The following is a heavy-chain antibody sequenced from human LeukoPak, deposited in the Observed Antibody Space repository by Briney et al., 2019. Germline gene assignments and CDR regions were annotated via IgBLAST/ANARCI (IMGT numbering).Heavy chain of an antibody. CDR2: IYYSGST. CDR3: ACGYSGYEYYFDY. V-gene: IGHV4-59*01. CDR1: GGSISSYY. J-gene: IGHJ4*02. D-gene: IGHD5-12*01. Sequence: SETLSLTCTVSGGSISSYYWSWIRQPPGKGLEWIGYIYYSGSTNYNPSLKSRVTISVDTSENQFSLKLSSVTAADTAVYYCACGYSGYEYYFDYWGQGTLVTVSS.